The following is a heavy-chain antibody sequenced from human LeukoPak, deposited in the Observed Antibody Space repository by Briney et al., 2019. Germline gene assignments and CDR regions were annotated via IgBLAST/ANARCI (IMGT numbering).Heavy chain of an antibody. D-gene: IGHD5-24*01. CDR1: GFTSGDYA. CDR2: ISGDGGGT. J-gene: IGHJ6*02. Sequence: TGGSLRLSCAASGFTSGDYAMHWGRQAPGKGREGVSLISGDGGGTYYADSVKGRFTISRDNTKNSLYLQMNSLRTEDTALYYCARWQCCSYYGMDVWGQGTTVTVSS. V-gene: IGHV3-43*02. CDR3: ARWQCCSYYGMDV.